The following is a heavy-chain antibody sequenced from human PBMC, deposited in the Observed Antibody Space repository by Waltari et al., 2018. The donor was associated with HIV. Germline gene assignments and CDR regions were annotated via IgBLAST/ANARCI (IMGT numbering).Heavy chain of an antibody. CDR2: MYYTGNV. Sequence: QLQLQESGPGLVKTSETLSLTCTVSGGSISSSSHYWGWIRQPPGKGLEWIGNMYYTGNVYYNASLQSRVTISIDKSKNEFSLKLSSVTAADTAVYYCARVYYDRRGHVCWFDPWGQGTLVTVAS. V-gene: IGHV4-39*07. D-gene: IGHD3-22*01. CDR1: GGSISSSSHY. CDR3: ARVYYDRRGHVCWFDP. J-gene: IGHJ5*02.